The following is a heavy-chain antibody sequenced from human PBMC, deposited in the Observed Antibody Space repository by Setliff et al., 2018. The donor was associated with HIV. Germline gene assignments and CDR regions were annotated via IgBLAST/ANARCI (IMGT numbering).Heavy chain of an antibody. CDR1: GYTFTSYD. J-gene: IGHJ6*03. CDR3: ARGLAVAGKSYYSYYYMDV. Sequence: GASVKVSCKASGYTFTSYDINWMRQATGQGLEWMGWMNPNSGNTGYAQKFQGRVTMTRNTSISTAYMELSSLRSEDTAVYYCARGLAVAGKSYYSYYYMDVWGKGTTVTVSS. CDR2: MNPNSGNT. D-gene: IGHD6-19*01. V-gene: IGHV1-8*01.